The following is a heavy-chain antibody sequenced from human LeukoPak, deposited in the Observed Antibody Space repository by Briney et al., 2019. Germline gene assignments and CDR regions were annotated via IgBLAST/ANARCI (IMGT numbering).Heavy chain of an antibody. J-gene: IGHJ2*01. V-gene: IGHV3-21*01. D-gene: IGHD5-12*01. CDR2: IRTSTSNN. CDR1: GFTFSAHT. Sequence: GGSLRLSCAASGFTFSAHTMNWVRQAPGKDLEWVASIRTSTSNNIFNADSVKGRFTISRDNAKNSLFLQMNSLRAEDTAVYYCAINPVGDAKYSWYFDLWGRGTLVAVSS. CDR3: AINPVGDAKYSWYFDL.